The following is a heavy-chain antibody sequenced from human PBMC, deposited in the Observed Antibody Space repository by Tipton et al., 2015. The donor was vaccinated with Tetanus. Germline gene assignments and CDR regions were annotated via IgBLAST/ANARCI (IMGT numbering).Heavy chain of an antibody. CDR3: ARLTPYASGWYIDY. CDR2: ISPSSDAT. Sequence: SLRLSCAASGFSFSNYAMSWVRQAPGKGLEWVSAISPSSDATFHADSVKGRLIISRDNARNSLYLQMNRLRAEDTAMYYYARLTPYASGWYIDYWGPGPLVPVSS. V-gene: IGHV3-23*01. J-gene: IGHJ4*01. D-gene: IGHD6-19*01. CDR1: GFSFSNYA.